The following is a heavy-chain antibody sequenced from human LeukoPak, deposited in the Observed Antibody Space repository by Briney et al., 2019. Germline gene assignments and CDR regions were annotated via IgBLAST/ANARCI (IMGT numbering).Heavy chain of an antibody. Sequence: SETLSLTCAVYGGSFSGYYWSWIRQPPGKGLEWIGEINHSGSTNYNPSLKSRVTISVDTSKNQFSLKLSSVTAADTAVYYCAKDSESSGLRFGMRAFDIWGQGTMVTVSS. CDR3: AKDSESSGLRFGMRAFDI. J-gene: IGHJ3*02. CDR1: GGSFSGYY. CDR2: INHSGST. D-gene: IGHD5-12*01. V-gene: IGHV4-34*01.